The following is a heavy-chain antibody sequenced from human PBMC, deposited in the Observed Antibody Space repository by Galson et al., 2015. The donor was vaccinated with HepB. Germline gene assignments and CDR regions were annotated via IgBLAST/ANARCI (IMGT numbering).Heavy chain of an antibody. CDR3: VKDGSDDYGDYGDGMDV. D-gene: IGHD4-17*01. Sequence: SLRLSCAASGFTFSSYAMHWVRQAPGKGLEYVSAISSNGGSTYYADSVKGRFTISRDNSKNTLYLQMSSLRAEDTAVYYCVKDGSDDYGDYGDGMDVWGQGTTVTVSS. CDR2: ISSNGGST. J-gene: IGHJ6*02. CDR1: GFTFSSYA. V-gene: IGHV3-64D*06.